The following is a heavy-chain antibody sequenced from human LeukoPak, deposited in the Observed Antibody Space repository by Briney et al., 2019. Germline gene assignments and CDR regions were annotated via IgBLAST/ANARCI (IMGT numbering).Heavy chain of an antibody. V-gene: IGHV3-33*01. Sequence: GGSLRLSCAASGFTFSSYGMHWVRQAPGKGLEWVAVIWYDGSNKYYADSVKGRFTISRDNSKNTLYLQMNSLRAEDTAVYYCARGNAARLYYYYYGMDVWSQGTTVTVSS. D-gene: IGHD6-6*01. CDR3: ARGNAARLYYYYYGMDV. CDR2: IWYDGSNK. J-gene: IGHJ6*02. CDR1: GFTFSSYG.